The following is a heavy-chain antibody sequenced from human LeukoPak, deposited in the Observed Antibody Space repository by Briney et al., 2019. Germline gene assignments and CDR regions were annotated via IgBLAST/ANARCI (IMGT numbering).Heavy chain of an antibody. CDR1: GYTFTSYD. CDR3: ARGRLPASIGDAMDV. V-gene: IGHV1-8*01. Sequence: GASVKVSCKASGYTFTSYDINWVRQATGRGLEWMGWMNPNSGNTGYAQKFQGRVTMTRNTSISTAYMELSSLRSEDTAVYYCARGRLPASIGDAMDVWGQGTTVTVSS. D-gene: IGHD6-6*01. CDR2: MNPNSGNT. J-gene: IGHJ6*02.